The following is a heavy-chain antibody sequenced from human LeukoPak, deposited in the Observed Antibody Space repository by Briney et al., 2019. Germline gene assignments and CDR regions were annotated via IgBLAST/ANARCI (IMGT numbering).Heavy chain of an antibody. CDR1: GFTFSNAW. J-gene: IGHJ4*02. Sequence: GGSLRLSCAASGFTFSNAWMSWVRQVPGKGLEWVGRIKSKTDGGTTDYAAPVKGRFTIPRDDSKNTLYLQMNSLKTEDTAVYYCTTEEMATMPFDYWGQGTLVTVSS. CDR3: TTEEMATMPFDY. D-gene: IGHD5-24*01. V-gene: IGHV3-15*01. CDR2: IKSKTDGGTT.